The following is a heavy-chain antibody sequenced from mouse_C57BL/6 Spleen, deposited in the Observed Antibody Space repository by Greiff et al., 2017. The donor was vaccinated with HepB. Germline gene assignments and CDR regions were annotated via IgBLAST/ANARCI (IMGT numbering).Heavy chain of an antibody. CDR1: GFTFSDYG. J-gene: IGHJ2*01. Sequence: EVQRVESGGGLVKPGGSLKLSCAASGFTFSDYGMHWVRQAPEKGLEWVAYISSGSSTIYYADTVKGRFTISRDNAKNTLFLQMTSLRSEATAMYYCARGTTVVAPYYFDYWGQGTTLTVSS. CDR3: ARGTTVVAPYYFDY. D-gene: IGHD1-1*01. CDR2: ISSGSSTI. V-gene: IGHV5-17*01.